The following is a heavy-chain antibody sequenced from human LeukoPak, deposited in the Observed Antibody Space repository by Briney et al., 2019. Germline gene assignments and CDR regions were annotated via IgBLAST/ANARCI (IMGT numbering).Heavy chain of an antibody. CDR2: ISTYNDNT. D-gene: IGHD2-15*01. Sequence: SVKLSCKASGYTFNNYGISWVRQAPGQGLEWMGWISTYNDNTNYAQKLQGRVPMTTDTSTSTAYMELRRLTSDDPAVYYCARVVFEVAFQFDFWGQGTLVTVSS. V-gene: IGHV1-18*01. CDR3: ARVVFEVAFQFDF. J-gene: IGHJ4*02. CDR1: GYTFNNYG.